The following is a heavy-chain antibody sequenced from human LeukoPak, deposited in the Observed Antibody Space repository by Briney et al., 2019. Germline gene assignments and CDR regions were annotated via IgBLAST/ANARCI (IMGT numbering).Heavy chain of an antibody. V-gene: IGHV1-18*01. CDR1: GYTFTSYG. CDR2: ITAYNGDT. CDR3: AREGGDDYRYYFDY. J-gene: IGHJ4*02. D-gene: IGHD4/OR15-4a*01. Sequence: ASVKVSCKASGYTFTSYGINWVRQAPGQGLEWMGWITAYNGDTNYAQKLQGRVTMTTDTSTSTAYMELRSLRSDDTAVYYCAREGGDDYRYYFDYWGQGTLVTVSS.